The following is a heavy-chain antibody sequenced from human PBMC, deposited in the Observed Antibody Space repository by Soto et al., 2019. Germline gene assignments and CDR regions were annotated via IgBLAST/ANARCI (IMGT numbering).Heavy chain of an antibody. CDR3: ARGRWANWNSPYSYNWFDP. CDR2: TYYRSKWYN. D-gene: IGHD1-7*01. Sequence: PSHTLSLTCAISGYSVSSNSAAWNLIRQSPSRGLEWLGRTYYRSKWYNDYAVSVKSRITINPDTSKNQFSLQLNSVTPEDTAVYYCARGRWANWNSPYSYNWFDPWGQGTLVTVSS. V-gene: IGHV6-1*01. J-gene: IGHJ5*02. CDR1: GYSVSSNSAA.